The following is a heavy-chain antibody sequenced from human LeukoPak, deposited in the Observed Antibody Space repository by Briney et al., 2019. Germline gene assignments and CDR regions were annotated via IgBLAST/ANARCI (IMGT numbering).Heavy chain of an antibody. D-gene: IGHD3-9*01. Sequence: SETLSLTCTVSGGSISSYYWSWIRQPPGKGLEWIGYIYYSGSTNYNPSLKSRVTISVDTSKNQFSLKLSSVAAADTAVYYCARVRHYDILTGYYSRDAFDIWGQGTMVTVSS. CDR1: GGSISSYY. CDR3: ARVRHYDILTGYYSRDAFDI. J-gene: IGHJ3*02. V-gene: IGHV4-59*01. CDR2: IYYSGST.